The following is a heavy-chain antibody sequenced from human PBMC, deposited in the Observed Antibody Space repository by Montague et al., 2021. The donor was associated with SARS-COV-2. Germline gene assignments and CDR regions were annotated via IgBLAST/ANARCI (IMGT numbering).Heavy chain of an antibody. CDR2: IYTSGST. D-gene: IGHD3-10*01. J-gene: IGHJ6*02. V-gene: IGHV4-61*02. CDR1: GGSISSGSYY. CDR3: ARVGVGTMVRGVIPAYYYYGMDV. Sequence: TLSLTCTVSGGSISSGSYYWSWIRQPAGKGLEWIGRIYTSGSTNYNPSLKSRVTISVDTSKNQFSLRLSSVTAADTAVYYCARVGVGTMVRGVIPAYYYYGMDVWGQGTTDTVSS.